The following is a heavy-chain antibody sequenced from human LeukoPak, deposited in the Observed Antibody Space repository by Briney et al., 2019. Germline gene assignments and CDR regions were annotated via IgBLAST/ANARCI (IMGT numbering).Heavy chain of an antibody. CDR3: SRSGPGSCSGGSCYFNY. V-gene: IGHV1-18*01. Sequence: ASVKVSCKASGGTFSSYAISWVRQAPGQGLEWMGWISAYNGNTNYAQKLQGRITMTTDTSTNTAYMELRSLRSHDTAVYYCSRSGPGSCSGGSCYFNYWGQGTLVTVSS. D-gene: IGHD2-15*01. J-gene: IGHJ4*02. CDR2: ISAYNGNT. CDR1: GGTFSSYA.